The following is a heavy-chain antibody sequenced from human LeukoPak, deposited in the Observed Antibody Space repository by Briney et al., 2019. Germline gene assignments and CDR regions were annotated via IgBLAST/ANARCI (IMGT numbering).Heavy chain of an antibody. J-gene: IGHJ4*02. D-gene: IGHD3-3*01. V-gene: IGHV3-30*03. CDR1: GFTFSNYA. Sequence: PGGSLRLSCAASGFTFSNYAMTWVRLAPGKGLEWVAIISNDGSRKYYAHSVEGRFTISRDNSKNTLYLQMDSLRAEDTAVYYCARDRAWNYFDYWGQGTLVTVSS. CDR3: ARDRAWNYFDY. CDR2: ISNDGSRK.